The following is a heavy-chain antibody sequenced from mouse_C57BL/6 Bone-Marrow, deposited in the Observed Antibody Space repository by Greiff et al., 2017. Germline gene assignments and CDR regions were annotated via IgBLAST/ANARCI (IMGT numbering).Heavy chain of an antibody. CDR2: ISSGGDYI. CDR1: GFTFSSYA. J-gene: IGHJ3*01. V-gene: IGHV5-9-1*02. D-gene: IGHD2-4*01. Sequence: EVQLVESGEGLVKPGGSLKLSCAASGFTFSSYAMSWVRQTPEKRLERVAYISSGGDYIYYADTVKGRFTISRDNARNTLYLQMSSLKSEDTAMYYCTRAYYDYWFAYWGQGALVTVSA. CDR3: TRAYYDYWFAY.